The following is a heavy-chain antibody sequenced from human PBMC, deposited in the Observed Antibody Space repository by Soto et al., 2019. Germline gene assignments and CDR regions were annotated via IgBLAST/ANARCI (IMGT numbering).Heavy chain of an antibody. Sequence: PSETLSLTCAVSGGSISSGGYSWSWIRQPPGKGLEWIGYIYHSGSTYYNPSLKSRVTISVDRSKNQFSLKLSSLPAADTAVYYCARGEVTDYGMDVWGQGTTVTVSS. CDR3: ARGEVTDYGMDV. D-gene: IGHD5-18*01. V-gene: IGHV4-30-2*01. CDR2: IYHSGST. CDR1: GGSISSGGYS. J-gene: IGHJ6*02.